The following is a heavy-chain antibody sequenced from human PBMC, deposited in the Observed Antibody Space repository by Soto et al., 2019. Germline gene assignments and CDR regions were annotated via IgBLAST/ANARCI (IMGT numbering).Heavy chain of an antibody. D-gene: IGHD5-12*01. Sequence: SVKGSCKASGGTFSSYASSCVRHAPGQGLEWMGGIIPIFGTANYAQKFQGRVTITADESTSTAYMELSSLRSEDTAVYYCARGRGYSGYDNFDYWGQGTLVTVAS. CDR1: GGTFSSYA. J-gene: IGHJ4*02. CDR2: IIPIFGTA. CDR3: ARGRGYSGYDNFDY. V-gene: IGHV1-69*13.